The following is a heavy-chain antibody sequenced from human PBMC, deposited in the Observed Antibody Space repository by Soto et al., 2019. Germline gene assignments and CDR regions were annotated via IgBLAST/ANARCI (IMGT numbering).Heavy chain of an antibody. CDR3: AKGSGSPFDP. Sequence: SETLSLTCTVSGGSINSGGYSWTWIRQPPGKGLEWIGFIYHTGTTYYNPSLKSRVTISVDKSKNQFSLNLRSVTAADTAVYYCAKGSGSPFDPWGRGTLVTVSS. V-gene: IGHV4-30-2*01. J-gene: IGHJ5*02. D-gene: IGHD3-10*01. CDR1: GGSINSGGYS. CDR2: IYHTGTT.